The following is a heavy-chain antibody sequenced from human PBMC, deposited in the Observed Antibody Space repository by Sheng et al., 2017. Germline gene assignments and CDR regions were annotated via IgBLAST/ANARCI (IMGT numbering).Heavy chain of an antibody. Sequence: QVQLQQWGAGLLKPSETLSLTCAVYGGSFSGYYWSWIRQPPGKGLEWIGEINHSGSTNYNPSLKSRVTISVDTSKNQFSLKLSSVTAADTAVYYCATTGRPYRVRGVSGADYWGQGTLVTVSS. D-gene: IGHD3-10*01. CDR3: ATTGRPYRVRGVSGADY. CDR1: GGSFSGYY. J-gene: IGHJ4*02. CDR2: INHSGST. V-gene: IGHV4-34*01.